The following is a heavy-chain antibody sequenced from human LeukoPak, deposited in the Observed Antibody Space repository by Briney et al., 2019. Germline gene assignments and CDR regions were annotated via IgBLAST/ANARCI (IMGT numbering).Heavy chain of an antibody. Sequence: ASVKVSCKASGYTFTSYAIHWVRQAPGQRLEWMGWINAGNGNTKYSQKFQGRVTMTTDTSTITAYMELRSLRSEDTAVYYCATYCSNTNCHIWGYYFDYWGQGTLVTVSS. J-gene: IGHJ4*02. CDR1: GYTFTSYA. CDR2: INAGNGNT. V-gene: IGHV1-3*01. D-gene: IGHD2-2*01. CDR3: ATYCSNTNCHIWGYYFDY.